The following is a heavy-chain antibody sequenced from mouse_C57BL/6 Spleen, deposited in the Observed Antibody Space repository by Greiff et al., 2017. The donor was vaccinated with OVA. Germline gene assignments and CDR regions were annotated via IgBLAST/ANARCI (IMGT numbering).Heavy chain of an antibody. D-gene: IGHD3-2*02. V-gene: IGHV8-12*01. J-gene: IGHJ4*01. CDR1: GFSLSTSGMG. CDR3: ARMRLRPYYAMDY. CDR2: IYWDDDK. Sequence: QVTLKVSGPGILQSSQTLSLTCSFSGFSLSTSGMGVSWIRQPSGKGLEWLAHIYWDDDKRYTPFLKSRLTISKDTSRNQVFLKITSVDTAETATYDCARMRLRPYYAMDYWGQGTSVTVAA.